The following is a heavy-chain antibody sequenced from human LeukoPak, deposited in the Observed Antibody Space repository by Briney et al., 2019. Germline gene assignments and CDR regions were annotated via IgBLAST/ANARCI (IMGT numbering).Heavy chain of an antibody. CDR3: ARRPPWGGSGNPPHY. J-gene: IGHJ4*02. CDR2: IKQDGTER. D-gene: IGHD3-10*01. V-gene: IGHV3-7*01. CDR1: GFTFTTYW. Sequence: PGGSLRLSCAASGFTFTTYWMSWVRQAPGKGLEWVANIKQDGTERYYVDSVKGRFTISRDNAKNSLYLQMSSLRVEDTAVYYCARRPPWGGSGNPPHYWGQGTLVTVSS.